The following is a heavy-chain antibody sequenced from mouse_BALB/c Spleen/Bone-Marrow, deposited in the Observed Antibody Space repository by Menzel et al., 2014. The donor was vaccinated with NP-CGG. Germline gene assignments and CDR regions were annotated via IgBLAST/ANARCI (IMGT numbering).Heavy chain of an antibody. Sequence: EVQGVESGGALVKPGGSLKLSCAASGFTFSDYAMSWVRQSPEKRLEWVAEISNGGNYTYYPDTVTGRFTISRDNAKNTLYLEMSSLRSEDTAMYYCSRNSNYSLDFWGQGTTLTVSS. CDR3: SRNSNYSLDF. V-gene: IGHV5-9-4*01. CDR1: GFTFSDYA. CDR2: ISNGGNYT. J-gene: IGHJ2*01. D-gene: IGHD2-5*01.